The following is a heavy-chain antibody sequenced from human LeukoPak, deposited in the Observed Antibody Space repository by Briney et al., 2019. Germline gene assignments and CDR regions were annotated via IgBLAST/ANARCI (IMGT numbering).Heavy chain of an antibody. CDR3: ARPPSDNLLTGSLYYFDN. CDR1: GFTFSSYA. Sequence: KSGGSLRLSCEVSGFTFSSYAMSWVRQAPGKGLEWVSFISSSRGYINYADSVKGRFTISRDNSKNTLYLQINSLRAEDTAVYYCARPPSDNLLTGSLYYFDNWGQGTLVTVSS. V-gene: IGHV3-21*04. CDR2: ISSSRGYI. D-gene: IGHD3-9*01. J-gene: IGHJ4*02.